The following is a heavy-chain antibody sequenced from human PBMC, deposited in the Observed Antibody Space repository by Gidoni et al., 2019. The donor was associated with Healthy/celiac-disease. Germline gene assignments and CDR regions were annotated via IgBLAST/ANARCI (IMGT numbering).Heavy chain of an antibody. Sequence: QVQLVQSGAEVKKPGSSVKVSCKASGGTFSSYAISWVRQAPGQGLEWMGGIIPIFGTANYAQKFQGRVTITADKSTSTAYMELSSLRSEDTAVYYCASPAALEDGYNFSLRVTPLDYWGQGTLVTVSS. J-gene: IGHJ4*02. D-gene: IGHD5-12*01. CDR1: GGTFSSYA. CDR3: ASPAALEDGYNFSLRVTPLDY. CDR2: IIPIFGTA. V-gene: IGHV1-69*06.